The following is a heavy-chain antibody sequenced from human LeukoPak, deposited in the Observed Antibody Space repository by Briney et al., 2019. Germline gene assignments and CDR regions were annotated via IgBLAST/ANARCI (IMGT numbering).Heavy chain of an antibody. D-gene: IGHD1-26*01. Sequence: GGSLRLSCAASGFTVSSNYMNWVRQAPGKGLEWVSVINGGGTTYYADSVKGRFTISRDNSKNTLYLQMNSLRVEDTAVYYCARGLGGSYGPDDAFDIWGQGTMVTVSS. CDR1: GFTVSSNY. V-gene: IGHV3-53*01. CDR2: INGGGTT. J-gene: IGHJ3*02. CDR3: ARGLGGSYGPDDAFDI.